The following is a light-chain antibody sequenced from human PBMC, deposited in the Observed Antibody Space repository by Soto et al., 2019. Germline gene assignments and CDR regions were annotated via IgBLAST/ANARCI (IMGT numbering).Light chain of an antibody. V-gene: IGLV2-14*01. J-gene: IGLJ2*01. CDR2: EVS. CDR1: SSDIGGYNY. CDR3: SSYTSSGTL. Sequence: QSALTQPASESGSPGQSITISCSGTSSDIGGYNYVSWYQQHPGKAPKLMIYEVSNRPSGVSSRFSGSKSGNTASLTISGLQAEDEADYYCSSYTSSGTLFGGGTKVTLL.